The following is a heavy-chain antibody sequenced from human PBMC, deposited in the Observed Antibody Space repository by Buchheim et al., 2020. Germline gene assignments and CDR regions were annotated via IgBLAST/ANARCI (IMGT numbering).Heavy chain of an antibody. D-gene: IGHD3-22*01. CDR1: GGSISSGGYY. J-gene: IGHJ1*01. V-gene: IGHV4-31*03. CDR3: ARDQGVEWNYDDSSGYPAEYFQH. CDR2: IYYSGST. Sequence: QVQLQESGPGLVKPSQTLSLTCTVSGGSISSGGYYWSWIRQHPGKGLEWIGYIYYSGSTYYNPSLKSRVTISVDTSKNQFSLKLSSVTAADTAVYYCARDQGVEWNYDDSSGYPAEYFQHWGQGTL.